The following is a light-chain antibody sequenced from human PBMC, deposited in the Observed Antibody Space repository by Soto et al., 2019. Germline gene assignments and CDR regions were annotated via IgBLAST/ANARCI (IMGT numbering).Light chain of an antibody. CDR1: QSIGNH. CDR2: AAS. CDR3: QQSYSTPWT. V-gene: IGKV1-39*01. J-gene: IGKJ1*01. Sequence: DIQRPQSPSSLSASLEDRGIITSRASQSIGNHLNWYQQKQGKAPKLXIFAASSLPSGVPSGFSGSGSETDFTLTISSLQPEDFATDSCQQSYSTPWTFGQGTQVDIK.